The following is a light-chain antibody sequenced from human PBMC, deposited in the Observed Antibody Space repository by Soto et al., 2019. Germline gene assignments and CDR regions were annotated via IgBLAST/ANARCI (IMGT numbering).Light chain of an antibody. CDR1: QSISSY. CDR3: QQSYSEDT. CDR2: AAS. Sequence: DIQMTQSPSSLSASVGDRVTITCRASQSISSYLNWYQQKPGKAPKLLIYAASSLQSGVPSRFSGSGSGTDFTLTISSLQPEDFATYYGQQSYSEDTFGQGTKLEIK. J-gene: IGKJ2*01. V-gene: IGKV1-39*01.